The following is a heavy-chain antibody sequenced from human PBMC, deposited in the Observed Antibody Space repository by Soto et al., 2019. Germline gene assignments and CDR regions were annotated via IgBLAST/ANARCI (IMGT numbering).Heavy chain of an antibody. CDR2: ISSSSSYT. D-gene: IGHD6-13*01. CDR1: GFTFSDYY. Sequence: QVQLVESGGGLVKPGGSLRLSCAASGFTFSDYYMSWIRQAPGKGLEWVSYISSSSSYTNYADSVKGRFTISRDNAKNSLYLKMNSLRAEDTAVYYCASGARQQLVYWFDPWGQGTLVTVSS. J-gene: IGHJ5*02. CDR3: ASGARQQLVYWFDP. V-gene: IGHV3-11*06.